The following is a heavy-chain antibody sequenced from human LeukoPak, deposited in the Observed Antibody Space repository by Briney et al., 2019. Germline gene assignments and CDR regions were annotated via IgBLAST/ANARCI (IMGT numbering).Heavy chain of an antibody. CDR3: ARDPPGGYYYDN. Sequence: GPVKVSCKASGYTFTNYYMHWVRQAPGQGLEWMGIINPSGGSTSYAQKFQGRVTMTRDTSTSTVYMELSSLRSEDTAVYYCARDPPGGYYYDNWGQGTLVTVSS. V-gene: IGHV1-46*01. CDR1: GYTFTNYY. J-gene: IGHJ4*02. D-gene: IGHD6-13*01. CDR2: INPSGGST.